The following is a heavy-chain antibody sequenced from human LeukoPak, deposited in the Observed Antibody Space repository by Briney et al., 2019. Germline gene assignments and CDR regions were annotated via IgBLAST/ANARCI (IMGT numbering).Heavy chain of an antibody. J-gene: IGHJ4*02. V-gene: IGHV1-69*13. CDR3: ASQRLGGHIVVVPAASFDY. CDR1: GYTFTSYA. CDR2: IIPIFGTA. Sequence: SVKVSCKASGYTFTSYAISWVRQAPGQGLEWMGGIIPIFGTANYAQKFQGRVTITADESTSTAYMELSSLRSEDTAVYYCASQRLGGHIVVVPAASFDYWGQGTLVTVSS. D-gene: IGHD2-2*01.